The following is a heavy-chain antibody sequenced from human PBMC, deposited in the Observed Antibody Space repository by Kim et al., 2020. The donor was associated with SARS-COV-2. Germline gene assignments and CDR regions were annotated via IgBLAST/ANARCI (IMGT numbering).Heavy chain of an antibody. CDR2: IYYSGST. Sequence: SETLSLTCTVSGGSISSSSYYWGWIRQPPGKGLDWIGSIYYSGSTYYNPSLKSRVTISVDTSKNQFSLKLSSVTAADTAVYYCASPMGAAAGTFDYWGQGTLVTVSS. CDR1: GGSISSSSYY. V-gene: IGHV4-39*01. CDR3: ASPMGAAAGTFDY. J-gene: IGHJ4*02. D-gene: IGHD6-13*01.